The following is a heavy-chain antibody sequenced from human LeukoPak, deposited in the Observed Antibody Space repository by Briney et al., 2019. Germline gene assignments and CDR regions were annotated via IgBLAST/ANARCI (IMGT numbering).Heavy chain of an antibody. D-gene: IGHD3-22*01. CDR2: ISNDGSKK. CDR3: AKVSTYYDSSGYHSLDY. CDR1: GFTFSSYG. V-gene: IGHV3-30*18. Sequence: GGSLRLSCAASGFTFSSYGMHWVRQAPGKGLDWVAVISNDGSKKYYADSVKGRFTISRDNSKNTLSLQVSSLRTEDTAVYYCAKVSTYYDSSGYHSLDYWGQGTLVTVSS. J-gene: IGHJ4*02.